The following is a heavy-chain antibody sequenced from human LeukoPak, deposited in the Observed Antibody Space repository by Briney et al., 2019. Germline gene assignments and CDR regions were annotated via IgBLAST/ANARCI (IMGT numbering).Heavy chain of an antibody. J-gene: IGHJ4*02. CDR3: ARRAGAYSHPYDY. CDR2: IRYDGTNK. V-gene: IGHV3-30*02. Sequence: GGSLRLSCAASGFTFSSYGMHWVRQAPGKGLEWVAFIRYDGTNKYYADSVKARFTISRDNSKNTLYLQMNSLRADDTAVYYCARRAGAYSHPYDYWGQGTLVTVSS. D-gene: IGHD4/OR15-4a*01. CDR1: GFTFSSYG.